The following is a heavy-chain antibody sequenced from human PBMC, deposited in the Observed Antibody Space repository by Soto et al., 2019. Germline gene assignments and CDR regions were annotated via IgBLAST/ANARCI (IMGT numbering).Heavy chain of an antibody. J-gene: IGHJ5*02. CDR3: ARQPLSGYAHLFNWFDP. CDR2: IYYSGST. Sequence: PSETLSLTCTVSGGSISSSSYYWGWIRQPPGKGLEWIGSIYYSGSTYYNPSLKSRVTISVDTSKNQFSLKLSSVTAADTAVYYCARQPLSGYAHLFNWFDPSGQGTLLTVSS. V-gene: IGHV4-39*01. CDR1: GGSISSSSYY. D-gene: IGHD5-12*01.